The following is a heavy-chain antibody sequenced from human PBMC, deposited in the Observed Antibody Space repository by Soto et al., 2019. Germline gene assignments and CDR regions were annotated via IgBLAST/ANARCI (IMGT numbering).Heavy chain of an antibody. J-gene: IGHJ6*02. CDR3: VRQGIDYLHGLVDV. D-gene: IGHD4-17*01. CDR2: VYYTGET. V-gene: IGHV4-59*08. CDR1: SGPDRSHN. Sequence: QVQLQQSGPRLVKPSETLSLTCTVSSGPDRSHNWGWIRQPPGRGLEWIGYVYYTGETAYNPSLRGRVTISAAPSTNDITLTLNSVTAADTAVYYCVRQGIDYLHGLVDVWGQGTTVSVSS.